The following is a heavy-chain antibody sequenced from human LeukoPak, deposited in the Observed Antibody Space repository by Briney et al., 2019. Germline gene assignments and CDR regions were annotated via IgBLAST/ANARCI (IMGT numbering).Heavy chain of an antibody. J-gene: IGHJ4*02. CDR2: IIPIFGTA. CDR1: GGTFSSYA. V-gene: IGHV1-69*13. CDR3: ARVARAYCGGDCYSPFDY. D-gene: IGHD2-21*02. Sequence: ASVKVSCTASGGTFSSYAISWVRQAPGQGLEWMGGIIPIFGTANYAQKFQGRVTITADESTSTAYMELSSLRSEDTAVYYCARVARAYCGGDCYSPFDYWGQGTLVTVSS.